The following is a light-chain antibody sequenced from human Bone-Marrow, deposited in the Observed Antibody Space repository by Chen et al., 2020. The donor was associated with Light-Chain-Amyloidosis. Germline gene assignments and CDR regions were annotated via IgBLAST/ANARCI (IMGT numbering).Light chain of an antibody. CDR3: QVWGRSRVRPV. V-gene: IGLV3-21*02. J-gene: IGLJ2*01. Sequence: SYVLAQPSSVSVAPGQTATIACGGNNIGSTIVHWYQQTPGQAPLLVVYDDSDRPSGIPERLSVSTSGNTASLTICRVTAGDNADYYCQVWGRSRVRPVFGGGTKLTVL. CDR1: NIGSTI. CDR2: DDS.